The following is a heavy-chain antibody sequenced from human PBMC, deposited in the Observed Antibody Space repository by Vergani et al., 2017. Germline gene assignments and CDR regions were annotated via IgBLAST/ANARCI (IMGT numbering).Heavy chain of an antibody. J-gene: IGHJ5*02. CDR1: GFTFSSYS. Sequence: EVQLVESGGGLVKPGGSLRLSCAASGFTFSSYSMNWVRQAPGKGLEWVSSISSSSSYIYYADSVKGRFTISRDNAKNSLYLQMNSLGAEDTAVYYCARDTAAAGRKPFDPWGQGTLVTVSS. D-gene: IGHD6-13*01. V-gene: IGHV3-21*01. CDR3: ARDTAAAGRKPFDP. CDR2: ISSSSSYI.